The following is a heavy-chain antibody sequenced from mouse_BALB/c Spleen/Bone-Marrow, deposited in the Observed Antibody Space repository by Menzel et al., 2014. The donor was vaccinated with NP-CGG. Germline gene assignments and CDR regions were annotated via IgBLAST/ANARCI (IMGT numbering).Heavy chain of an antibody. CDR2: IIPSNGRT. CDR1: GYTFTSYW. Sequence: VQLVESGAELVKPGASVKLSCKASGYTFTSYWMHWVKQRPGQGLEWIGEIIPSNGRTNYNEKFKNKATLTVDKSSNTAYMQLSSLTSEDSAVYYCARWLLQYFDVWGAGTTVTVSS. D-gene: IGHD2-3*01. V-gene: IGHV1S81*02. CDR3: ARWLLQYFDV. J-gene: IGHJ1*01.